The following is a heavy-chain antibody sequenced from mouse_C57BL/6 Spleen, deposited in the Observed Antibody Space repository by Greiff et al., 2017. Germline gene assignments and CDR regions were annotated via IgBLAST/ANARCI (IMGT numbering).Heavy chain of an antibody. J-gene: IGHJ4*01. CDR3: TPYDSYAMDY. D-gene: IGHD2-10*02. V-gene: IGHV1-15*01. Sequence: QVPLQQSGAELVRPGASVTLSCKASGYTFTDYEMHWVKQTPVHGLEWIGAIDPETGGTAYTQKFKGKAILTADKSSSTAYMELRSLTSEDSAVDYCTPYDSYAMDYWGQGTSVTVSS. CDR2: IDPETGGT. CDR1: GYTFTDYE.